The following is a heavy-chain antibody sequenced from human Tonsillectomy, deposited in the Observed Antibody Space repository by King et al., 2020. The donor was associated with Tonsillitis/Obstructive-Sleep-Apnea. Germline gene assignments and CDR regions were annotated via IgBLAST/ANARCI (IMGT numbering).Heavy chain of an antibody. Sequence: VQLQESGPGLVKPSDTLSLTCTVSGGSISRYYWSWLRQPPGKGLEWIGYIYYSGSTNYNPSLKSRVTISVDTSKNRVSLNLSSVTAADTAVYYCARLGYCSSNSCLPDYWGQGTLVTVSS. CDR3: ARLGYCSSNSCLPDY. CDR2: IYYSGST. J-gene: IGHJ4*02. V-gene: IGHV4-59*07. CDR1: GGSISRYY. D-gene: IGHD2-2*01.